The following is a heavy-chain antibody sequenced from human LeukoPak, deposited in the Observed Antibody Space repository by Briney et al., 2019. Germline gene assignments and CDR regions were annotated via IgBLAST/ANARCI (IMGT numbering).Heavy chain of an antibody. V-gene: IGHV3-48*03. CDR3: ATTGIQNWFDP. D-gene: IGHD5-18*01. CDR1: GFTFNTYG. Sequence: GGSLRLSCAAAGFTFNTYGVNWVRQAPGKRLEWVSSISSSGSTIYYADSVKGRFTISRDNAKNSLYLQMNSLRAEDTAVYYCATTGIQNWFDPWGQGTLVTVSS. CDR2: ISSSGSTI. J-gene: IGHJ5*02.